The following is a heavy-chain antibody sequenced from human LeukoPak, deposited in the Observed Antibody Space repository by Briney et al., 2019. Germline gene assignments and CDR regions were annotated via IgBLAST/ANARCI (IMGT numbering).Heavy chain of an antibody. CDR3: ARDLFDFEDY. Sequence: GGSLRLSCAASGFTFSNYWMSWVRQAPGKGLEWVANIKQDESEKYYVDSVKGRFTVSRDNAKNSLYLQMNSLRAEDTAVYYCARDLFDFEDYWGQGTLVTVSS. CDR2: IKQDESEK. V-gene: IGHV3-7*01. J-gene: IGHJ4*02. D-gene: IGHD3-3*01. CDR1: GFTFSNYW.